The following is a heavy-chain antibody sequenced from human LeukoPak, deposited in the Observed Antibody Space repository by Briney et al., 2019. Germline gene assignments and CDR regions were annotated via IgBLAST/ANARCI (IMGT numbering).Heavy chain of an antibody. V-gene: IGHV4-34*01. J-gene: IGHJ4*02. Sequence: SETLSLTCAVYGGSFSGYYWSWIRQPPGKGLEWIGYIYYSGGTYYNPSLKSRVTMSVDTSKNQFSLKLTSVTAADTAVYYCARLMGSSWYREVLRGRDYWGQGTLVTVSS. CDR3: ARLMGSSWYREVLRGRDY. CDR1: GGSFSGYY. D-gene: IGHD6-13*01. CDR2: IYYSGGT.